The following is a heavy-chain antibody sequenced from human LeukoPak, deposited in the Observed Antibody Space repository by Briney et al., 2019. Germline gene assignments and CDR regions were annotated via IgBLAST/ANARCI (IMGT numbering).Heavy chain of an antibody. CDR2: INHSGST. CDR1: GGSFGGYY. CDR3: ARGGGTGRPPYYFDY. D-gene: IGHD3/OR15-3a*01. V-gene: IGHV4-34*01. Sequence: SETLSLTCAVYGGSFGGYYWSWIRQPPGKGLEWIGEINHSGSTNYNPSLKSRVTISVDTSKNQFSLKLSSVTAADTAVYYCARGGGTGRPPYYFDYWGQGTLVTVSS. J-gene: IGHJ4*02.